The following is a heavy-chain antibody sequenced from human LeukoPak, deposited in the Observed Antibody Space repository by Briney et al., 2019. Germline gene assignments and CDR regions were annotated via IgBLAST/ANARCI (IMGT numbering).Heavy chain of an antibody. J-gene: IGHJ6*02. CDR2: ISYDGSNK. D-gene: IGHD6-6*01. Sequence: GGSLRLSCAASGFTFSSYAMHWVRQAPGKGLEWVAVISYDGSNKYYADSVKGRFTISRDNSKNTLYLQMNSLRAEDTAVYYCARDRIAARPKHTDDYYYYYGMDVWGQGTTVTVSS. CDR3: ARDRIAARPKHTDDYYYYYGMDV. CDR1: GFTFSSYA. V-gene: IGHV3-30-3*01.